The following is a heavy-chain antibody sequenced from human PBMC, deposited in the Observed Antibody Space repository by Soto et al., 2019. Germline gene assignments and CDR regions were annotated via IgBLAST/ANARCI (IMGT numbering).Heavy chain of an antibody. CDR3: ARSTGFHTYLDY. CDR2: IWSDGIQK. CDR1: GFTFSTYG. V-gene: IGHV3-33*01. J-gene: IGHJ4*02. D-gene: IGHD1-1*01. Sequence: QVQLVESGGGVVQPGRSLRLSCAASGFTFSTYGMHWVRQAPGKGLEWVAVIWSDGIQKYYADSVKGRFTISRDNYKNTLYLKMNSLRADDTAVYYWARSTGFHTYLDYWGQGTLVTVSS.